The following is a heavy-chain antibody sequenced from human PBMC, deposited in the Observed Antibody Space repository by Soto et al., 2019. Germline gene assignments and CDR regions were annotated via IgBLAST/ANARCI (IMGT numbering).Heavy chain of an antibody. Sequence: QVPLVESGGGVVQPGRSLRLSCAASGFTFSSYGMHWVRQAPGKGLEWVAVISYDGKNNYYADSVKGRFTISRDNSKNTLYLQMDSLRAEDTAVYYCAKEERDYGDYDYYGMDVWGQGTTVTVSS. CDR3: AKEERDYGDYDYYGMDV. CDR2: ISYDGKNN. J-gene: IGHJ6*02. V-gene: IGHV3-30*18. CDR1: GFTFSSYG. D-gene: IGHD4-17*01.